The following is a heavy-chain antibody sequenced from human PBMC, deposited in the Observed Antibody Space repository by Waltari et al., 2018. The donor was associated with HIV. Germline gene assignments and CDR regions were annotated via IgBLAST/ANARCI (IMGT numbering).Heavy chain of an antibody. Sequence: EVQLLESGGGLVQPGGSLRLSCAASGFSFGNYGMSWVRQAPGRGLGWVSAIGGIGATRYYDDSVKGRFTIARDNSRNILYLQMNSLRAEDTALYFCAKLNTGSEDWGQGTLVTVSS. CDR1: GFSFGNYG. CDR2: IGGIGATR. J-gene: IGHJ4*02. V-gene: IGHV3-23*01. D-gene: IGHD3-10*01. CDR3: AKLNTGSED.